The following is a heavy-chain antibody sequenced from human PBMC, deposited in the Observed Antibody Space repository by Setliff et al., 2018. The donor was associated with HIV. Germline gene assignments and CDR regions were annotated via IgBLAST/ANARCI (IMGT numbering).Heavy chain of an antibody. V-gene: IGHV4-59*11. Sequence: PSETLSLTCTVSGDSINTHYWSWIRQPPGKGLEWIGCISHSGSTNFNPSLNSRVTISLDTSKNQFSLRLTSLTAADTAIYYCARSTVGAGASFPWGRGILVTVSS. D-gene: IGHD1-26*01. CDR1: GDSINTHY. CDR2: ISHSGST. J-gene: IGHJ5*02. CDR3: ARSTVGAGASFP.